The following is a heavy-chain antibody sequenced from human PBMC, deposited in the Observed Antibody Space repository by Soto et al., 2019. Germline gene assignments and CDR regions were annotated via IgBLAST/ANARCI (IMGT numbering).Heavy chain of an antibody. Sequence: QVQLVQSGAEVKKPGSSVKVSCKASGGTFSSYAISWVRQAPGQGLEWMGGIIPIFGTANYAQKFQGRVTITADESTSTAYMELSSLRSEDMAVYYCASVLVATIPNYYGMDVWGQGTTVTVSS. CDR1: GGTFSSYA. V-gene: IGHV1-69*01. CDR3: ASVLVATIPNYYGMDV. J-gene: IGHJ6*02. D-gene: IGHD5-12*01. CDR2: IIPIFGTA.